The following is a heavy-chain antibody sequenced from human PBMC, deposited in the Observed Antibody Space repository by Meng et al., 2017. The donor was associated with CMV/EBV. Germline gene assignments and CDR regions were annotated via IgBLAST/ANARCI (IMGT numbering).Heavy chain of an antibody. D-gene: IGHD4-17*01. CDR2: IYSGGST. V-gene: IGHV3-66*02. CDR3: ARVHFGDYGMDY. CDR1: GFTVSSNY. Sequence: GESLKISCAASGFTVSSNYMSWVRQAPGKGLEWVSVIYSGGSTYYADSVKGRFTTSRDNSKNTLYLQMNSLRAEDTAVYYCARVHFGDYGMDYWGQGTLVTVSS. J-gene: IGHJ4*02.